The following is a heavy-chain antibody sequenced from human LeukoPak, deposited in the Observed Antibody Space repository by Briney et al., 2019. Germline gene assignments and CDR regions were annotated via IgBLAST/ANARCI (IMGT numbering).Heavy chain of an antibody. V-gene: IGHV1-69*04. Sequence: ASVNVSCKASGGTFSSYAISWVRQAPGQGLEWMGRIIPILGIANYAQKFQGRVTITADKSTSTAYMELSSLRSEDTAVYYCARDQSSYYYDSSGPDAFDIWGQGTMVTVSS. CDR1: GGTFSSYA. CDR2: IIPILGIA. CDR3: ARDQSSYYYDSSGPDAFDI. D-gene: IGHD3-22*01. J-gene: IGHJ3*02.